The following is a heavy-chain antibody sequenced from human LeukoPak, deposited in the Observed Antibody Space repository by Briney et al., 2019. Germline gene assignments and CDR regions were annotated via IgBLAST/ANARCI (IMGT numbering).Heavy chain of an antibody. CDR3: ARDDTVYFDY. CDR1: GFAFSSYG. J-gene: IGHJ4*02. Sequence: PGGSLRLSCAASGFAFSSYGMHWVRQAPVKGLEWVAIIWYDGSNKFYADSVKGRFTISRDNSKNTLYLQMNSLRAEDTAVYYCARDDTVYFDYWGQGTLVTVSS. CDR2: IWYDGSNK. V-gene: IGHV3-33*01. D-gene: IGHD2-2*02.